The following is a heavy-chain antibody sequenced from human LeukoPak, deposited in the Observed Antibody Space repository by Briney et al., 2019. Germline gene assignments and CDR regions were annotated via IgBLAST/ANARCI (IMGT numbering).Heavy chain of an antibody. CDR2: IKPDGSER. D-gene: IGHD5-24*01. V-gene: IGHV3-7*01. CDR3: ARGRGVDY. Sequence: GGSLRLSCAASGFTFSGYWMSWVRQAPGKGLEWVANIKPDGSERYYVDSVKGRFTISRDNAKNSLYLQMDSLRAEGTAVYYCARGRGVDYWGRGTLVTVSS. J-gene: IGHJ4*02. CDR1: GFTFSGYW.